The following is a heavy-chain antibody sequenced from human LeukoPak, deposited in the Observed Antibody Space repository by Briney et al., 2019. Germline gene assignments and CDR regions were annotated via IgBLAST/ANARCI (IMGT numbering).Heavy chain of an antibody. Sequence: GRSLRLSCAVSGFTFSSHAMHWVRQAPGKGLEWVAVISYDGSNKYYADSVKGRFTTSRDNSKNTLYLQMNSLRADDTAVYYCAREEARAGYNLSDYWGQGTLVTVSS. V-gene: IGHV3-30-3*01. D-gene: IGHD5-24*01. CDR2: ISYDGSNK. CDR1: GFTFSSHA. CDR3: AREEARAGYNLSDY. J-gene: IGHJ4*02.